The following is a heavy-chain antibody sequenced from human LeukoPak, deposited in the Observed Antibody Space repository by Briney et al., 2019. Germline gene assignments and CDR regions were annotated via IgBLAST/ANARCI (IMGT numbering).Heavy chain of an antibody. J-gene: IGHJ3*02. D-gene: IGHD3-10*01. CDR3: ARQRSGNAFDI. Sequence: GESLKISCKGSGYIFTNYWIGWVRQMPGKGLESMGIIFPSDSDIRYNPAFQGQVTISADKSINTAYLQWRSLKASDIAMYYCARQRSGNAFDIWGQGTMVTVSS. V-gene: IGHV5-51*01. CDR2: IFPSDSDI. CDR1: GYIFTNYW.